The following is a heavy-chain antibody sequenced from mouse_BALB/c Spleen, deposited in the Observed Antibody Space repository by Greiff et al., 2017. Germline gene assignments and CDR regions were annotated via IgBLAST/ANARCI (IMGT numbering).Heavy chain of an antibody. D-gene: IGHD4-1*01. CDR1: GFNFKDTY. CDR2: IDPANGNT. V-gene: IGHV14-3*02. Sequence: DVQLQESGAELVKPGASVKLSCTASGFNFKDTYMHWVKQRPEQGLEWIGRIDPANGNTKYDPKFQGKATITADTSSNTAYLQLSSLTSEDTAVYYCARREAGTRDYWGQGTTLTVSS. CDR3: ARREAGTRDY. J-gene: IGHJ2*01.